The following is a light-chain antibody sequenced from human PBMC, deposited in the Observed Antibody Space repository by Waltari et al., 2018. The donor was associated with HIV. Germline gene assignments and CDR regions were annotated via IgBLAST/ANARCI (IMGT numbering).Light chain of an antibody. CDR1: QDISTY. Sequence: AIRMTQSPSSLSAFTGDRVTISCRADQDISTYLAWYQQTPGKAPKLLIYSTSTLQSGVPSRFSGSGSGTEFNLTIGCLQSDDFATYYCQQYYAYPWTFGQGARVEVK. CDR3: QQYYAYPWT. CDR2: STS. J-gene: IGKJ1*01. V-gene: IGKV1-8*01.